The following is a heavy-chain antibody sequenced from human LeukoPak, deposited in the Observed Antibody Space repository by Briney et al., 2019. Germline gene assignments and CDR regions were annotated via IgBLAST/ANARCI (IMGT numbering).Heavy chain of an antibody. D-gene: IGHD4-23*01. J-gene: IGHJ4*02. CDR3: AKDLGDYDGNSDLNY. Sequence: GRSLRLSCAASGFTFSNYGMHWVRQAPGKGLEWVAVISYDGSNKYYADSVKGRFTISGDNSKNTLYLQMNSLRAEDTAVYYCAKDLGDYDGNSDLNYWGQGTLVTVSS. CDR1: GFTFSNYG. V-gene: IGHV3-30*18. CDR2: ISYDGSNK.